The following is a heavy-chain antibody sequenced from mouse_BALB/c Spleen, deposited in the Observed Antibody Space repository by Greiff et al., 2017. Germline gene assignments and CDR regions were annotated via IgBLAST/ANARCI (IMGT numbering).Heavy chain of an antibody. J-gene: IGHJ2*01. CDR2: INSNGGST. D-gene: IGHD1-2*01. Sequence: EVMLVESGGGLVQPGGSLKLSCAASGFTFSSYGMSWVRQTPDKRLELVATINSNGGSTYYPDSVKGRFTISRDNAKNTLYLQMSSLKSEDTAMYYCARDGDYGPYFDYWGQGTTLTVSS. V-gene: IGHV5-6-3*01. CDR1: GFTFSSYG. CDR3: ARDGDYGPYFDY.